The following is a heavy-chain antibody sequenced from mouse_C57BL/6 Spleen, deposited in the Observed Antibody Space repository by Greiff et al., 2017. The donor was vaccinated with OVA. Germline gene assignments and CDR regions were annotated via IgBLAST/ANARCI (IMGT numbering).Heavy chain of an antibody. J-gene: IGHJ1*03. CDR3: ARLPYYYFDV. D-gene: IGHD1-1*01. Sequence: QVQLQQSGAELVKPGASVKMSCKASGYTFTSYWITWVKQRPGQGLEWIGDLYPGSGSTNYNEKFKSKATLTVDTSSSTAYMQLSSLTSEDSAVYYCARLPYYYFDVWGTGTTVTVSS. V-gene: IGHV1-55*01. CDR2: LYPGSGST. CDR1: GYTFTSYW.